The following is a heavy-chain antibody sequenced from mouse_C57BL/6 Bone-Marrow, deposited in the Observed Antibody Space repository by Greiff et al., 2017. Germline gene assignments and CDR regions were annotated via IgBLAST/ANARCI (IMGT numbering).Heavy chain of an antibody. Sequence: QVQLKQPGAELVKPGASVKMSCKASGYTFTSYWITWVKQRPGQGLEWIGDIYPGSGSTNYNEKFKSKATLTVDTSSSTAYMQLSSLTSEDSAVXYCARGYYYGSSQYYFDYWGQGTTLTVSS. D-gene: IGHD1-1*01. CDR1: GYTFTSYW. CDR2: IYPGSGST. J-gene: IGHJ2*01. V-gene: IGHV1-55*01. CDR3: ARGYYYGSSQYYFDY.